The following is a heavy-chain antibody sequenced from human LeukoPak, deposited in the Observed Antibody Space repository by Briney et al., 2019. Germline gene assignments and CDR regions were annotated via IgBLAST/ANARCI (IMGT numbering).Heavy chain of an antibody. Sequence: AGSPKISCAASGFTFSSYAMSWVRQAPGKGLEWVSVISGSGGTTYYADSVKGRFTISRDSSKNTVYLQMNSLRAEDTAVYYCAEGSGSLDYWGQGTMDAGSS. CDR3: AEGSGSLDY. V-gene: IGHV3-23*01. CDR2: ISGSGGTT. J-gene: IGHJ4*02. D-gene: IGHD1-26*01. CDR1: GFTFSSYA.